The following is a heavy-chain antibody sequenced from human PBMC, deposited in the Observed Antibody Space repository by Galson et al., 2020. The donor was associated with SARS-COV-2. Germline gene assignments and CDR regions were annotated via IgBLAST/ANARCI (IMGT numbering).Heavy chain of an antibody. Sequence: APVKVSFDASGYTFANYDVNWVRQPTGQGLEWMGWTNPNSGNTGYAQRFQGRVTITRDTSINTAYLELSSLRSEDTAVYYCARASKHYNFLTGYLNYYYYYMDVWGTGTTVTISS. V-gene: IGHV1-8*03. CDR1: GYTFANYD. CDR3: ARASKHYNFLTGYLNYYYYYMDV. CDR2: TNPNSGNT. J-gene: IGHJ6*03. D-gene: IGHD3-9*01.